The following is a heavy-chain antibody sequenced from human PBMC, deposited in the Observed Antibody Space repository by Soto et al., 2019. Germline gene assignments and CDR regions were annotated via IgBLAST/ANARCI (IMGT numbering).Heavy chain of an antibody. CDR2: MWYEERNK. Sequence: GGALRVLSEAPGFTFSSDSMHWLRQAAARGLEWVAVMWYEERNKYYADSENGRFTISRDNSKNTLYLQMNSLRAEDRAVYYCARKPEYSSSWYYWFDPCGQGTLVTVSS. V-gene: IGHV3-33*01. CDR3: ARKPEYSSSWYYWFDP. J-gene: IGHJ5*02. D-gene: IGHD6-13*01. CDR1: GFTFSSDS.